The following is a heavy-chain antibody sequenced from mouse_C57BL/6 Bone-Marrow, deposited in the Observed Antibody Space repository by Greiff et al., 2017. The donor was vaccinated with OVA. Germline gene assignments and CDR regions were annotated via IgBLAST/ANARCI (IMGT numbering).Heavy chain of an antibody. D-gene: IGHD2-4*01. V-gene: IGHV5-2*01. Sequence: EVQVVEPGGGLVQPGESLKLSCESNEYEFPSHDMSWVRQTPEKRLELVAAINSDGGSTYYPDTMERRFIISRDNTKKTLYLQMSSLRSEDTALYYCARQGYDYDVGYWGQGTTLTVSS. CDR2: INSDGGST. J-gene: IGHJ2*01. CDR3: ARQGYDYDVGY. CDR1: EYEFPSHD.